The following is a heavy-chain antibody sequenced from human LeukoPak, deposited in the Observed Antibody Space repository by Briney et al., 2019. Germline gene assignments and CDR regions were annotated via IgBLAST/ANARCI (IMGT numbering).Heavy chain of an antibody. D-gene: IGHD3-10*01. J-gene: IGHJ4*02. CDR1: GFTFNNYA. V-gene: IGHV3-23*01. Sequence: GGSLRLSCAASGFTFNNYAMHWVRQAPGKGLEWVSGITGSGDFTEYADSVKGRFTISRDNSKNTLYLQMNSLRAEDTAVYFCAKELHGSGNYAFDYWGQGTLVTVSS. CDR3: AKELHGSGNYAFDY. CDR2: ITGSGDFT.